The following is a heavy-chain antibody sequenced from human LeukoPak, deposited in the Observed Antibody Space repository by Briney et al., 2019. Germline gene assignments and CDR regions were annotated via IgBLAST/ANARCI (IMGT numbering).Heavy chain of an antibody. V-gene: IGHV3-48*03. Sequence: PGGSLRLSCAASGFTFSSYEMNWVRQAPGQGLEWVSYISSSGSTIYYADSVKGRFTISRDNAKNSLYLQMNSLRAEDTAVYYCARDSSSSWTSYYYYYGMDVWGQGTTVTVSS. CDR3: ARDSSSSWTSYYYYYGMDV. D-gene: IGHD6-13*01. CDR2: ISSSGSTI. CDR1: GFTFSSYE. J-gene: IGHJ6*02.